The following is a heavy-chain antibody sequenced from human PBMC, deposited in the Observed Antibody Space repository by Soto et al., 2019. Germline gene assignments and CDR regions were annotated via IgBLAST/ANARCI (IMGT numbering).Heavy chain of an antibody. V-gene: IGHV3-66*01. CDR2: IQSGGTT. J-gene: IGHJ3*02. CDR3: ARVVQWLVDAFDI. D-gene: IGHD6-19*01. Sequence: PGGSLRLSFAASGFTVSSKYMTWVRQAPGKGLEWVSLIQSGGTTYYADSVKGRFTISRDNSKNTLYLQMNSLRAEDTAVYYCARVVQWLVDAFDIWGQGTMVTVSS. CDR1: GFTVSSKY.